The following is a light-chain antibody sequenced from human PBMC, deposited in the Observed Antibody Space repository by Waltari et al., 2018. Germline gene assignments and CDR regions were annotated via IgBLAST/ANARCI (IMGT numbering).Light chain of an antibody. CDR1: QTVRTTY. Sequence: EIVLTQSPGTLSLSPGERATLSCRASQTVRTTYLAWYQQKPGQAPTLLIYGASSRATGIPDRFSGSGSGTDFSLTISSREPEDFAVYYCQQYDNSPLTFGGGTKVEIK. CDR3: QQYDNSPLT. CDR2: GAS. V-gene: IGKV3-20*01. J-gene: IGKJ4*01.